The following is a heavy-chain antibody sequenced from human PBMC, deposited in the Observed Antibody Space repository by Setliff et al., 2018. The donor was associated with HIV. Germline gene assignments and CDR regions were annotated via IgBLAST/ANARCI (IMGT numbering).Heavy chain of an antibody. CDR1: GASFSDYY. J-gene: IGHJ5*02. Sequence: SETLSLTCAVYGASFSDYYWSWIRQPPGKGLEWIGEIFHSGSTTYNPSLKSRVTISVDMSKNQFSLNLSSVTAADTAVYYCARPLRSGYSTTWYEGGAAWWFDPWGQGTLVTVSS. V-gene: IGHV4-34*12. CDR3: ARPLRSGYSTTWYEGGAAWWFDP. CDR2: IFHSGST. D-gene: IGHD6-13*01.